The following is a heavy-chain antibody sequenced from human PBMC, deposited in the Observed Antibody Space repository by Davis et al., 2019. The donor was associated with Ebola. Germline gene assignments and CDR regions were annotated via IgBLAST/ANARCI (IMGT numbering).Heavy chain of an antibody. J-gene: IGHJ3*02. CDR3: ASLRRTITGLDDGFDI. CDR2: IYTGDSDT. CDR1: GYSFGIYW. Sequence: GESLKISCKTSGYSFGIYWIGWVRQMPGKGLEWMGIIYTGDSDTRYSPSFRGQVTISADKSIRTAYLQWSSLKASDTAMYYCASLRRTITGLDDGFDIWGQGTMVTVSA. D-gene: IGHD1-20*01. V-gene: IGHV5-51*01.